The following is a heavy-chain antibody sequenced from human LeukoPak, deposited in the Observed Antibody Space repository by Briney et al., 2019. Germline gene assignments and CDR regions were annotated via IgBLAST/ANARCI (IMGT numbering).Heavy chain of an antibody. D-gene: IGHD6-19*01. V-gene: IGHV4-59*12. CDR3: ARLSRYSSGKGTDY. Sequence: SETLSLTCAVSGGSISSYYWSWIRQPPGKGLEWIGYIYYSGSTNYNPSLKSRVTISVDTSKNQFSLKLSSVTAADTAVYYCARLSRYSSGKGTDYWGQGTLVTVSS. CDR2: IYYSGST. J-gene: IGHJ4*02. CDR1: GGSISSYY.